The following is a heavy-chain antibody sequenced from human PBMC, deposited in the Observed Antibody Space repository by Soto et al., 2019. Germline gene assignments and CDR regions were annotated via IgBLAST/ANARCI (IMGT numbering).Heavy chain of an antibody. J-gene: IGHJ3*02. D-gene: IGHD3-22*01. CDR3: ARDRGGYDSSGSDAFDI. CDR1: GFTFSIYG. Sequence: GGSLRLSCSASGFTFSIYGMHWVRQAPGKGLEWVAVIWYDGSNKYYADSVKGRFTISRDNSKNTLYLQMNSLRAEDTAVYYCARDRGGYDSSGSDAFDIWGQGTMVTVSS. CDR2: IWYDGSNK. V-gene: IGHV3-33*01.